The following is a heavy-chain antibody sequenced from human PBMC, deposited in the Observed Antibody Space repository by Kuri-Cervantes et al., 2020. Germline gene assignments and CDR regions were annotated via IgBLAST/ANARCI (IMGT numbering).Heavy chain of an antibody. Sequence: GESLKISCAASGFTFSSYSMNWVRQAPGKGLEWVSSISSSSNYIYYADSVKGRFTISRDNAKNSLYLQMNSLRAEDTAVYYCARAGLLTGYYIAHGDAFDIWGQGTMVTVSS. CDR2: ISSSSNYI. V-gene: IGHV3-21*01. CDR1: GFTFSSYS. CDR3: ARAGLLTGYYIAHGDAFDI. J-gene: IGHJ3*02. D-gene: IGHD3-9*01.